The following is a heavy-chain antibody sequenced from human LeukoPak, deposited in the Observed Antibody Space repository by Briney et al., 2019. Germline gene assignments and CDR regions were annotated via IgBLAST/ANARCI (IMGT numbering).Heavy chain of an antibody. CDR1: GYTFTSYY. J-gene: IGHJ4*02. Sequence: ASVKVSCKASGYTFTSYYMHWVRQAPGQGLEWMGWINPNSGGTNYAQKFQGRVTMTRDTSISTAYMELSRLRSDDTAVYYCARSTYDILTGYLAEAEYYFDYWGQGTLVTVSS. CDR3: ARSTYDILTGYLAEAEYYFDY. CDR2: INPNSGGT. D-gene: IGHD3-9*01. V-gene: IGHV1-2*02.